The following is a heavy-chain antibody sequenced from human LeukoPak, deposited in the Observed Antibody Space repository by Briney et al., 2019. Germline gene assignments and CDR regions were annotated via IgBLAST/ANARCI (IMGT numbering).Heavy chain of an antibody. J-gene: IGHJ4*02. D-gene: IGHD3-22*01. V-gene: IGHV4-39*07. Sequence: SETLSLTCTASGGSISSSSYYWGWIRQPPGKGLEWIGTMYYSGTTYYNPSLKSRVTLSVDTSKNQFSLRMSSVTAADTAVYYCARVIGTRTFDYWGQGTLVAVSS. CDR1: GGSISSSSYY. CDR2: MYYSGTT. CDR3: ARVIGTRTFDY.